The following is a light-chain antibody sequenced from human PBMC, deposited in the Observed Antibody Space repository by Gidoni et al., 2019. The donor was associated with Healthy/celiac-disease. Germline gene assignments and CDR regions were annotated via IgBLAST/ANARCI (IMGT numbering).Light chain of an antibody. J-gene: IGKJ4*01. V-gene: IGKV3-11*01. CDR3: QQRSNWPPLT. CDR2: DAS. Sequence: EVGSTESAATLSLSPGERATLSCRASQSVSSYLAWYQQKPGQAPRLLIYDASNRATGIPARFSGSGSGTDFTLTISSLEPEDFAVYYCQQRSNWPPLTFGGGTKVEIK. CDR1: QSVSSY.